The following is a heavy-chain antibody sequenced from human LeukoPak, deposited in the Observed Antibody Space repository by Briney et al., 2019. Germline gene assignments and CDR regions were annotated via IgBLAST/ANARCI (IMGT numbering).Heavy chain of an antibody. V-gene: IGHV1-69*13. J-gene: IGHJ3*02. CDR2: IIPIFGTA. D-gene: IGHD2-2*02. CDR3: ARLYELLYRIAGGDAFDI. CDR1: GGTFSSYA. Sequence: GASVKVSCKASGGTFSSYAISWVRQAPGQGLEWMGGIIPIFGTANYAQKFQGRVTITADESTSTAYMELSSLRSEDTAVYYCARLYELLYRIAGGDAFDIWGQGTMVTVSS.